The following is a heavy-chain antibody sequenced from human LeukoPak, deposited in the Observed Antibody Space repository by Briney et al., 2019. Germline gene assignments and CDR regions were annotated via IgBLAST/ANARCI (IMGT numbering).Heavy chain of an antibody. V-gene: IGHV1-2*06. D-gene: IGHD5-24*01. CDR1: GYTFTDYY. CDR2: INPNSGGT. Sequence: ASVKISCKVSGYTFTDYYMHWVQQAPGKGLEWMGRINPNSGGTNYAQKFQGRVTMTRDTSISTAYMELSRLRSDDTAVYYCARVGDGLNDAFDIWGQGTMVTVSS. J-gene: IGHJ3*02. CDR3: ARVGDGLNDAFDI.